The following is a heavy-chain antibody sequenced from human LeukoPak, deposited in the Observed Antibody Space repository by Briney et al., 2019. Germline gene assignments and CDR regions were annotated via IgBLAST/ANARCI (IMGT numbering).Heavy chain of an antibody. V-gene: IGHV3-30-3*01. D-gene: IGHD3-16*01. J-gene: IGHJ5*02. CDR3: AREELGSSLGFDP. Sequence: PGGSLRLSCAASGLTFRNYAMSWVRQPPGKGLEWVAVISFDGSNKYYADSVKGRFTISRDNSKNTLYLQMNSLRAEDTAVYYCAREELGSSLGFDPWGQGTLVTVSS. CDR2: ISFDGSNK. CDR1: GLTFRNYA.